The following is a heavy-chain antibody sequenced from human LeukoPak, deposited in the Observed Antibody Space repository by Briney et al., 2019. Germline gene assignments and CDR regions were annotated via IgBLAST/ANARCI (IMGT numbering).Heavy chain of an antibody. V-gene: IGHV3-23*01. Sequence: GFLRLSCAASGFTFSSYAMSWVRQAPGKGLEWVSAISGSGGSTYYADSVKGRFTISRDNSKNTLYLQMNSLRAEDTAVYYCAAPCDSSGYYPFYFDYWGQGTLVTVSS. J-gene: IGHJ4*02. CDR2: ISGSGGST. CDR3: AAPCDSSGYYPFYFDY. D-gene: IGHD3-22*01. CDR1: GFTFSSYA.